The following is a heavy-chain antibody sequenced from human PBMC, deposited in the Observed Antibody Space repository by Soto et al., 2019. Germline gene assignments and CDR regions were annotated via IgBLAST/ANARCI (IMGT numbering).Heavy chain of an antibody. D-gene: IGHD2-15*01. J-gene: IGHJ6*02. V-gene: IGHV5-10-1*01. Sequence: GESLKISCKGSGYSFTSYWISWVRQMPGKGLEWMGRIDPSDSYTNYSPSFQGHVTIPADKSISTAYLQWSSLKASDTAMYYCARLGYCSGGSCFIGKNGMDVWGQGTTVTVSS. CDR2: IDPSDSYT. CDR1: GYSFTSYW. CDR3: ARLGYCSGGSCFIGKNGMDV.